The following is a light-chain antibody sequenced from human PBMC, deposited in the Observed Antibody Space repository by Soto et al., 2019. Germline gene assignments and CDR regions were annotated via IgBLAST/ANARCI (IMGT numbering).Light chain of an antibody. CDR1: QSVSTNF. J-gene: IGKJ1*01. Sequence: ENVLTQSPGTLSLSPGERATLSCRASQSVSTNFLAWYQQKPGQAPRLLIYGASNRATGIPDRFSGSGSGTEFTLTISRLEAEDFAVYYCQQYDSSPRTFGQGTKVEIK. V-gene: IGKV3-20*01. CDR2: GAS. CDR3: QQYDSSPRT.